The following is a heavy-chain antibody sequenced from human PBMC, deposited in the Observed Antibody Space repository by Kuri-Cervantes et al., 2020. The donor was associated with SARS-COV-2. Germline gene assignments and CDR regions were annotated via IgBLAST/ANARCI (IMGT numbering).Heavy chain of an antibody. CDR1: GYTFTSYG. CDR2: ISPYNGNT. J-gene: IGHJ3*02. V-gene: IGHV1-18*01. CDR3: ARDSGDWDPDGFDI. D-gene: IGHD2-21*02. Sequence: VSVKVSCKASGYTFTSYGISWVRQAPGQGLEWMGWISPYNGNTNYAQKVQGRVTMTTDTSTSTAYMELSSLRFEDAAVYYCARDSGDWDPDGFDIWGQGTMVTVSS.